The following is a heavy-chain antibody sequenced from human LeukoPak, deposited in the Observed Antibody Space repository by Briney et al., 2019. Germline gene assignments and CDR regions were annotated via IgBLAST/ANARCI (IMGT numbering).Heavy chain of an antibody. J-gene: IGHJ3*02. D-gene: IGHD2-21*01. CDR3: ARGLIGPHAFDI. Sequence: ASVKVSCKASGGTFSSYAISWVRQAPGQGLEWMGGIIPIFGTANYAQKFQGRVTITADKSTSTAYMELSSLRSEDTAVYYCARGLIGPHAFDIWGQGTMVTVSS. CDR2: IIPIFGTA. CDR1: GGTFSSYA. V-gene: IGHV1-69*06.